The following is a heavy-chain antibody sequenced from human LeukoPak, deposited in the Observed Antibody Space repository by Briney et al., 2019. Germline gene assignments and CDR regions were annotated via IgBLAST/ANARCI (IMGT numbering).Heavy chain of an antibody. CDR3: AREEGSGWFAFDY. Sequence: GGSLRLSCAASGFTFSSYAMHWVRQAPGKVLEWVAVISYDGSNKYYADSVKGRFTISRDNSKNTLYLQMNSLRAEDTAVYYCAREEGSGWFAFDYWGQGTLVTVSS. J-gene: IGHJ4*02. V-gene: IGHV3-30*04. CDR1: GFTFSSYA. CDR2: ISYDGSNK. D-gene: IGHD6-19*01.